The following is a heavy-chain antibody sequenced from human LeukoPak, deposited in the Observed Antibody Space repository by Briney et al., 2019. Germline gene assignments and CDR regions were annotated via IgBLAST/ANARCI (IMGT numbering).Heavy chain of an antibody. CDR2: INPNGGTT. Sequence: ASVKVSCKASGYTCTSYYIHWVRQSPGQGLEWIGIINPNGGTTSYAQTFQGRVTMTRDTSTSTVYMELISLRSEDTAVYYCARDLRGLRWFGLIDYWGQGTLVTVSS. CDR1: GYTCTSYY. J-gene: IGHJ4*02. V-gene: IGHV1-46*01. D-gene: IGHD3-10*01. CDR3: ARDLRGLRWFGLIDY.